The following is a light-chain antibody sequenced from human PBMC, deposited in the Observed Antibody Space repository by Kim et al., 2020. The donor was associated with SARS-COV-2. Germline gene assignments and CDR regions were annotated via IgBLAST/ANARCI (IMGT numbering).Light chain of an antibody. J-gene: IGLJ3*02. V-gene: IGLV1-44*01. CDR1: SSNIGSNN. CDR2: SNN. Sequence: QSVLTQPPSASGTHGQRVTISCSGSSSNIGSNNVVWYQQLPGAAPNLLIYSNNQRPSGIPDRFSGSRSGTSASLAISGLQSGDEADYYCAVWDVSRKQGVSGGGTQLTVL. CDR3: AVWDVSRKQGV.